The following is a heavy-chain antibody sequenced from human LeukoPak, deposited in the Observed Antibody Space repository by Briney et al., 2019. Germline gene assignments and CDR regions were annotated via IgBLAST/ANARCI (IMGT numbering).Heavy chain of an antibody. V-gene: IGHV3-74*01. Sequence: GGSLRLSCAASGFSFTGHWMHWVRQAPGKGLVWVARLSLDGRITSYADSVEGRFTISRDNAKNTLYLQMNSLRADDSGVYYCATEHSYGYDYWGQGVLVTVSS. CDR3: ATEHSYGYDY. J-gene: IGHJ4*02. CDR2: LSLDGRIT. CDR1: GFSFTGHW. D-gene: IGHD5-18*01.